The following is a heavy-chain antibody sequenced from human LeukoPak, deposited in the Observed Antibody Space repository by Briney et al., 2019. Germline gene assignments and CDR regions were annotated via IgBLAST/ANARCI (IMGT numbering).Heavy chain of an antibody. CDR1: GFTLSSYE. D-gene: IGHD2-15*01. J-gene: IGHJ4*02. Sequence: TGGSLRLSCTASGFTLSSYEVSWIRQAPGKGLEWVSAISGSDDGTYYADSVKGRFTISRDNSRNTLYLQMNTLRAEDTAVYFCAKSPVSSCRGSFCYPFDYWGQGNLVTVSS. CDR3: AKSPVSSCRGSFCYPFDY. V-gene: IGHV3-23*01. CDR2: ISGSDDGT.